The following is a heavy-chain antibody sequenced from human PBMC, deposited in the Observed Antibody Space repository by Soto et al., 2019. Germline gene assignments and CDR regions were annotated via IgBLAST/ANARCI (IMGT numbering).Heavy chain of an antibody. CDR2: INHSGST. V-gene: IGHV4-34*01. Sequence: SETLSLTCAVYGGSFSGYYWSWIRQPPGKGLEWIGEINHSGSTNYNPSHKSRVTISVATSKNQFSLKLSSVTAADTAVYYCARGDITMDRGVIDYWGQGTLVTVSS. CDR3: ARGDITMDRGVIDY. CDR1: GGSFSGYY. J-gene: IGHJ4*02. D-gene: IGHD3-10*01.